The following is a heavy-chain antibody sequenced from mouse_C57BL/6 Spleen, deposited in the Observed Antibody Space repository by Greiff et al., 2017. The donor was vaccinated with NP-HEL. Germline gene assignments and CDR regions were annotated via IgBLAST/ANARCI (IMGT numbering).Heavy chain of an antibody. CDR1: GYTFTSYW. D-gene: IGHD1-1*01. CDR3: ARSYCYGSPGYFDY. Sequence: QVQLQQPGAELVKPGASVKLSCKASGYTFTSYWMHWVKQRPGQGLEWIGMIHPNSGSTNYNEKFKSKATLTVDKSSSTAYMQLSSLTSEDSAVYYCARSYCYGSPGYFDYWGQGTTLTVSS. CDR2: IHPNSGST. V-gene: IGHV1-64*01. J-gene: IGHJ2*01.